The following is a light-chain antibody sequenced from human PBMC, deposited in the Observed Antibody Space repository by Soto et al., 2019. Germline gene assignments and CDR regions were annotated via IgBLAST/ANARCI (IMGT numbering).Light chain of an antibody. CDR3: SSYTSSSLHV. CDR2: DVS. V-gene: IGLV2-14*03. J-gene: IGLJ1*01. CDR1: SSDVGGYNY. Sequence: QSVLTQPASVSGSPGQSITISCTGTSSDVGGYNYVSWYQQHSGKAPKLMIYDVSNRPSGVSNRFSGSKSGNTASLTISGLQAEDEADYYCSSYTSSSLHVFGTGTKVTVL.